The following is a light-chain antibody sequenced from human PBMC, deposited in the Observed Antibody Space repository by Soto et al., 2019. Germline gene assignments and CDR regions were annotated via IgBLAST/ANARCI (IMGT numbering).Light chain of an antibody. CDR1: QSISSY. CDR2: AAS. J-gene: IGKJ2*01. CDR3: QQSYSTPIYA. V-gene: IGKV1-39*01. Sequence: DIQMTQSPSSLSASVGDRVTITCRASQSISSYLNWYQQKPGKAPKLLIYAASSLQSGVPSRFIGSGSGTDFPVTMSSLQPEDFATYDCQQSYSTPIYAFGQGKKVDIK.